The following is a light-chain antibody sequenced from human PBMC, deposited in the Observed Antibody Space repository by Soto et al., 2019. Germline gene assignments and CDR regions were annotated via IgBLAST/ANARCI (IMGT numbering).Light chain of an antibody. CDR3: QVWDSSVSHQVV. CDR1: NIETKS. Sequence: SYELTQSPSVSVAPGQTARISCGGHNIETKSVHWYQQRSGQAPVLVVFHDSDRPSGIPERFSDSNSGHTATLTISRVEAGDEADYYCQVWDSSVSHQVVFGGGTTLTVL. J-gene: IGLJ2*01. CDR2: HDS. V-gene: IGLV3-21*02.